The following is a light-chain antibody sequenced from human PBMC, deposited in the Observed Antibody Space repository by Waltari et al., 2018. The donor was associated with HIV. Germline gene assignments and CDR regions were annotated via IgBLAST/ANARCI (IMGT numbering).Light chain of an antibody. Sequence: QSALTQPASVSGSPGQSTTIPCTQTSSDVGGYNIVSWYQHHPGKAPKLMIYEVTKRPSGVSNRFSGSKSGNSASLTISGLQAEDEADYYCCSYASNMSALFGGGTKLTVL. CDR3: CSYASNMSAL. CDR1: SSDVGGYNI. V-gene: IGLV2-23*02. CDR2: EVT. J-gene: IGLJ2*01.